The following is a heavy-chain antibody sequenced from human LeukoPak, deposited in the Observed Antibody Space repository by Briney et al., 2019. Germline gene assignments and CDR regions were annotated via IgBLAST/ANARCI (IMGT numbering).Heavy chain of an antibody. CDR2: IYYSGST. CDR1: GGSISSGDYS. J-gene: IGHJ6*02. CDR3: ASLTWIRDYYGMDV. D-gene: IGHD5-18*01. V-gene: IGHV4-30-4*01. Sequence: PSQTLSLTCTVSGGSISSGDYSWSWIRQPPGKGLEWIGYIYYSGSTYYNPSLKSRVTISVDTSKNQFSLKLSSVTAADTAVYYCASLTWIRDYYGMDVWGQGTTVTVSS.